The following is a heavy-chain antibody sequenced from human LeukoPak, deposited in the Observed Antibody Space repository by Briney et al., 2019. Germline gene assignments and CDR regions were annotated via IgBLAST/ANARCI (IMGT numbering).Heavy chain of an antibody. D-gene: IGHD6-6*01. Sequence: PGGSLRLSCAASGFTFSSYSMNWVRQAPGKGLEWVSSISSNSGYIYYAESVKGRFTTSRDNAKNSLYLHMNGLRAEDTAVYYCARDGAAPDFYYYFMDVWGKGTTVTVSS. J-gene: IGHJ6*03. CDR3: ARDGAAPDFYYYFMDV. CDR2: ISSNSGYI. V-gene: IGHV3-21*01. CDR1: GFTFSSYS.